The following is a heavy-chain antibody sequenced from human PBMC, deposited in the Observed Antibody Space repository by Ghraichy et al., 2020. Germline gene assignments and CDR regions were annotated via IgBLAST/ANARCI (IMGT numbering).Heavy chain of an antibody. CDR2: ISHDGSNK. Sequence: LNISCAASGFTFSNYGIHWVRQAPGKGLEWVAVISHDGSNKYYADSVKGRFTISRENSKNTLYLQMNSLRPEDTAVYYCAKGLDNYYGSGSYIYYGMDVWGQGTTVTVSS. J-gene: IGHJ6*02. CDR1: GFTFSNYG. CDR3: AKGLDNYYGSGSYIYYGMDV. D-gene: IGHD3-10*01. V-gene: IGHV3-30*18.